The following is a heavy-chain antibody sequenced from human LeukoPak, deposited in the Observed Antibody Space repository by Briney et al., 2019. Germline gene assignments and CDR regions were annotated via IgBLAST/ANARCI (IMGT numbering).Heavy chain of an antibody. D-gene: IGHD3-16*02. J-gene: IGHJ6*02. V-gene: IGHV3-23*01. Sequence: GGSLRLSCAASGFTFSSYAMSWVRQAPGKGLEWVSAISGSGDSTYYADSVKGRFTISRDNSKNTLSLQMNKLRAEDTAVYHCARRIARYLVNYYYYSMDVWGQGTTVTVSS. CDR1: GFTFSSYA. CDR3: ARRIARYLVNYYYYSMDV. CDR2: ISGSGDST.